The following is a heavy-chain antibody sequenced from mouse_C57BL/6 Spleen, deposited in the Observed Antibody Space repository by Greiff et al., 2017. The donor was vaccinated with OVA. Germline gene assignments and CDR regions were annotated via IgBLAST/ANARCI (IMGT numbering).Heavy chain of an antibody. CDR1: GLNFSDYY. V-gene: IGHV5-16*01. D-gene: IGHD2-1*01. CDR3: ARGRSSSIYYGTTAWFAY. J-gene: IGHJ3*01. Sequence: EVKLVESEGGLVKPGSSMKLSCTASGLNFSDYYMAWVGQVPEKGLEWVANINYDGSSTYYLDSLKRRFIISRDNSKNILYLQMSSLKSEDTATYYCARGRSSSIYYGTTAWFAYWGQGTLVTVSA. CDR2: INYDGSST.